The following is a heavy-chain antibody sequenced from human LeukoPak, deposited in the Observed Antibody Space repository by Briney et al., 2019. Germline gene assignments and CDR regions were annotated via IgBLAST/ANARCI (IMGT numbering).Heavy chain of an antibody. V-gene: IGHV3-48*04. D-gene: IGHD2-15*01. CDR1: GFTFSSYS. CDR3: ARDNYSCSGGSCYVTPFDY. Sequence: PGGSLRLSCAASGFTFSSYSMNWVRQAPGKGLEWVSYISSSSTIYYADSVRGRFTISRDNAKNSLYLQMNSLRAEDTAVYYCARDNYSCSGGSCYVTPFDYWGQGTLVTVSS. J-gene: IGHJ4*02. CDR2: ISSSSTI.